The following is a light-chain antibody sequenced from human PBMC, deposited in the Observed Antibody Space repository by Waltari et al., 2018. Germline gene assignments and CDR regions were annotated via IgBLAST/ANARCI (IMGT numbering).Light chain of an antibody. Sequence: FVLTQSPGTLSLSPGERVTLSCRASQSVSSNYLAWYQQKPGQAPRLLNYEASNRATVIADSISGSGSRTYFTLTISRLEPEDVAVYYCQQYSRSPWTFGQGTKVEIK. CDR1: QSVSSNY. CDR3: QQYSRSPWT. J-gene: IGKJ1*01. CDR2: EAS. V-gene: IGKV3-20*01.